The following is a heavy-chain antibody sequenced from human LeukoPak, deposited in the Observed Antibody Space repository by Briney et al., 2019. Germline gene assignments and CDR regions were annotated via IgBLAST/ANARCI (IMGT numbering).Heavy chain of an antibody. V-gene: IGHV3-30*02. CDR1: EFTFSNYD. D-gene: IGHD1-26*01. J-gene: IGHJ3*02. CDR2: IRFDGSNK. CDR3: ARARTRYSGSYGGAFDI. Sequence: GGSLRLSCAAFEFTFSNYDMHWVRQAPGKGLEWVSLIRFDGSNKYYADSVKGRFTISRSNSKNTLYLQVDSLRVEDTAMYYCARARTRYSGSYGGAFDIWGQGTMVTVSS.